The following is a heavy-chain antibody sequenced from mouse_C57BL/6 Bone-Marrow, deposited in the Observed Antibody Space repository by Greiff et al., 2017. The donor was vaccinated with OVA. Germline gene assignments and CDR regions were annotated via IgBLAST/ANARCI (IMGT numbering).Heavy chain of an antibody. J-gene: IGHJ2*01. CDR2: IDPNSGGT. Sequence: QVQLQQSGAELVKPGASVKLSCKASGYTFTSYWMHWVKQRPGRGLEWIGRIDPNSGGTKYNEKFKSKATLTVDKPSSTAYMQLSSLTSEDSAVDYCARCEYDYFDDWGQGTTLTVSS. V-gene: IGHV1-72*01. CDR1: GYTFTSYW. D-gene: IGHD5-1*01. CDR3: ARCEYDYFDD.